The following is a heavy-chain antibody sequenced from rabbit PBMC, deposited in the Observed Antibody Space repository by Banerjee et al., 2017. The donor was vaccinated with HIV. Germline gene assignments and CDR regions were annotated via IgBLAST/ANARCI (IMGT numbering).Heavy chain of an antibody. CDR3: SRPLYAGYAGVGYIL. J-gene: IGHJ4*01. V-gene: IGHV1S43*01. CDR1: GIDFSSYYY. D-gene: IGHD4-2*01. Sequence: QEQLEESGGDLVKPGASLTLTCTASGIDFSSYYYMCWVRQAPEKELEWIACIYSRSGSTWYASWVNCRFTISSDNAQNTVDLQMNSLTAADAATYLGSRPLYAGYAGVGYILWGQGTLVTVS. CDR2: IYSRSGST.